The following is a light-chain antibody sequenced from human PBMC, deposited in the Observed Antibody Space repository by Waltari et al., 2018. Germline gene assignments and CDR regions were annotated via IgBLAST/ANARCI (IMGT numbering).Light chain of an antibody. CDR3: QMYVRLPVT. V-gene: IGKV3-20*01. CDR1: QSVSRV. CDR2: GAS. J-gene: IGKJ1*01. Sequence: EIVLTQSPGTLSLSQGERATLSCRASQSVSRVLAWYQQRPGQAPRLRIYGASNRATGIPDRFSGSGSGTDFNLTISRLEPEDFAMYYCQMYVRLPVTFGQGTKVEIK.